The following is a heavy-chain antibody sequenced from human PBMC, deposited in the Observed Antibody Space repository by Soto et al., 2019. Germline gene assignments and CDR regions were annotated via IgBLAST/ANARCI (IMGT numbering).Heavy chain of an antibody. V-gene: IGHV4-59*08. CDR3: ARLKRITIYEVVSAEFYMDV. CDR1: GGPLSDYY. CDR2: VYSSGST. D-gene: IGHD3-3*01. J-gene: IGHJ6*03. Sequence: SETLSLTCSVSGGPLSDYYWSWIRQPPGKGLEWIGYVYSSGSTNYNSSLESRATISVDSSTNQFSLKLSSVTAAGTAVYYCARLKRITIYEVVSAEFYMDVWGKGTTVTVSS.